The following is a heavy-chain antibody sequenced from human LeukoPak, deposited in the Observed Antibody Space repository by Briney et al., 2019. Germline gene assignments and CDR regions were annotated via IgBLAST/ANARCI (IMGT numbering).Heavy chain of an antibody. CDR1: GFTFRSYA. CDR2: MSGSGGST. D-gene: IGHD3-22*01. Sequence: GGSLRLSCAASGFTFRSYAMRGVRQAPGEGRDWVSAMSGSGGSTYYADSVKGRFTISRDNSKNTLYLQMNSLRAEDTAVYYCAKRSIVVVITTEEYYFDYWGQGTLVTVSS. V-gene: IGHV3-23*01. J-gene: IGHJ4*02. CDR3: AKRSIVVVITTEEYYFDY.